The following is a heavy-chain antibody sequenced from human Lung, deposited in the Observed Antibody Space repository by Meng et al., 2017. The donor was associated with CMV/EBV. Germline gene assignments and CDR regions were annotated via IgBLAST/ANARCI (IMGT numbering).Heavy chain of an antibody. Sequence: SETLSLXCTVSSGSVSSDSYYWSWIRQPPGKGLEWIAYIYDNWSTNYHPSLKSRVTISVDTSKNQFSLKLTSVTAADTAVYYCARGSPGEYYTNSRGYFYFDNWGQGTXVTGAS. V-gene: IGHV4-61*01. J-gene: IGHJ4*02. CDR3: ARGSPGEYYTNSRGYFYFDN. CDR1: SGSVSSDSYY. CDR2: IYDNWST. D-gene: IGHD3-22*01.